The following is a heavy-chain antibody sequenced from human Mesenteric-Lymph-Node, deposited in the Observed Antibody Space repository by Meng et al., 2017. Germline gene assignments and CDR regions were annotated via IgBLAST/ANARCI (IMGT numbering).Heavy chain of an antibody. CDR3: ARVSYSSGWYSPLSGYYYYYGMDV. V-gene: IGHV3-74*03. D-gene: IGHD6-19*01. CDR2: INGDGSIT. Sequence: GESLKISCEGSGFSFFGYWMHWVRQVPGKGLVWVSRINGDGSITTYADSVKGRFTISRDNAKRMLFLQMDSLRADDTAVYYCARVSYSSGWYSPLSGYYYYYGMDVWGQGTTVTVSS. CDR1: GFSFFGYW. J-gene: IGHJ6*02.